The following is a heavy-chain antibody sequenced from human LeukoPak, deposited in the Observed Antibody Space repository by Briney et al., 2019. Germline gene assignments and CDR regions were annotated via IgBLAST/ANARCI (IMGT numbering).Heavy chain of an antibody. Sequence: SETLSLTCTVSGGSISSHYWSWIRQPPGKGLEWIGYIYHSGSTYYNPSLKSRVTISVDRSKNQFSLKLSSVTAADTAVYYCARGEDTCFDYWGQGTLVTVSS. V-gene: IGHV4-59*11. J-gene: IGHJ4*02. D-gene: IGHD2-15*01. CDR1: GGSISSHY. CDR3: ARGEDTCFDY. CDR2: IYHSGST.